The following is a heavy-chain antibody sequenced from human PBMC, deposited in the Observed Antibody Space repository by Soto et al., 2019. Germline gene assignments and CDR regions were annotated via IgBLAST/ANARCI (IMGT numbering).Heavy chain of an antibody. V-gene: IGHV3-23*01. D-gene: IGHD2-21*02. J-gene: IGHJ5*02. CDR3: AKNGCGGDCYSSVAGNWFDP. CDR1: GFTFSGNV. Sequence: PGGSLRLSGVASGFTFSGNVMSWVCQAPGKGLEWISIISGSGGSTYYAGSVKGRFTISRDNSNNTLYLQMHSLTAADTAVYYCAKNGCGGDCYSSVAGNWFDPWGQGTLVTVSS. CDR2: ISGSGGST.